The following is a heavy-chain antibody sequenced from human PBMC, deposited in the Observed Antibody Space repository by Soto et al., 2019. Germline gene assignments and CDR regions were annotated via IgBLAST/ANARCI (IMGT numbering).Heavy chain of an antibody. CDR1: GYTFTSYA. D-gene: IGHD3-10*01. Sequence: ASVKVSCKASGYTFTSYAMHWVRQAPGQRLEWMGWINAGNGNTKYSQKFQDRLTITGDTSASTAYMQLSSLRSEDTAIYYCARVGSGESWGYYFEDWGQGTPVTVSS. J-gene: IGHJ4*02. CDR2: INAGNGNT. V-gene: IGHV1-3*01. CDR3: ARVGSGESWGYYFED.